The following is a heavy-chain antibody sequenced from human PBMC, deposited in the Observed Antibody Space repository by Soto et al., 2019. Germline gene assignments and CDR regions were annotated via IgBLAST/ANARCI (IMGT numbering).Heavy chain of an antibody. J-gene: IGHJ4*02. CDR2: NSYSGST. CDR3: ARHGGSYSFDY. V-gene: IGHV4-59*08. D-gene: IGHD1-26*01. CDR1: GGSTSSYY. Sequence: SETLSLTCTVTGGSTSSYYCSWLRQPPGKGLEWIGYNSYSGSTDYNPSLKSRVTISVDTSKNQFSLKLSSATAADTAVYYCARHGGSYSFDYRGQGTLVTVSS.